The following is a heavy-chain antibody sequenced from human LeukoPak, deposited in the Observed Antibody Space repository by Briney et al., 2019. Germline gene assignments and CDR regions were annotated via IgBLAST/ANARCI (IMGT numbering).Heavy chain of an antibody. CDR1: GFTFSSYG. V-gene: IGHV3-30*18. CDR2: ISYDGSNK. J-gene: IGHJ4*02. Sequence: GRSLRPSCAASGFTFSSYGMHWVRQAPGKGLEWVAVISYDGSNKYYADSVKGRFTISRDNSKNTLYLQMDSLRAEDTAVYYCAKVYLSIVVVPAADYWGQGTLVTVSS. D-gene: IGHD2-2*01. CDR3: AKVYLSIVVVPAADY.